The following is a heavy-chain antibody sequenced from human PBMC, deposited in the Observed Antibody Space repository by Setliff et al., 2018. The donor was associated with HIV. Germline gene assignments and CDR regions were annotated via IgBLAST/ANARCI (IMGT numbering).Heavy chain of an antibody. CDR3: AKELDCGGDCFAYFDS. V-gene: IGHV3-43D*04. D-gene: IGHD2-21*02. Sequence: PGGSLRLSCAASGFTFRRFSMHWVRQAPGKALEWVSLIQGDGSRTYYADSVKGRFTISRDNRKNSLYLQMNSLTDEDTAWYYCAKELDCGGDCFAYFDSWGQGTRVTVSS. CDR2: IQGDGSRT. J-gene: IGHJ4*02. CDR1: GFTFRRFS.